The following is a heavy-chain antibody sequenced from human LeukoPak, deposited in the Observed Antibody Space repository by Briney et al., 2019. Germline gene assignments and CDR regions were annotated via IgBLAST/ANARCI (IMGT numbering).Heavy chain of an antibody. Sequence: SETLSLTCTVSGDSISSGGYYWSWIRQPPGKGPEWIGYIYYSGSTYYNPSLKSRVTISVDTSKNQFSLKLSSVTAADTAVYYCARHGPHSSSSTDYWGQGTLVTVSS. V-gene: IGHV4-30-2*03. CDR1: GDSISSGGYY. D-gene: IGHD6-6*01. CDR2: IYYSGST. J-gene: IGHJ4*02. CDR3: ARHGPHSSSSTDY.